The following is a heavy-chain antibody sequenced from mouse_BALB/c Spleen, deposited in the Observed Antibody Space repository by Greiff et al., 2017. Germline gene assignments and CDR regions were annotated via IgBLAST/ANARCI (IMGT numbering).Heavy chain of an antibody. D-gene: IGHD1-1*01. CDR2: IDPANGNT. CDR1: GFNIKDTY. CDR3: ARSGSSYVGFDY. V-gene: IGHV14-3*02. Sequence: VQLKESGAELVKPGASVKLSCTASGFNIKDTYMHWVKQRPEQGLEWIGRIDPANGNTKYDPKFQGKATITADTSSNTAYLQLSSLTSEDTAVYYCARSGSSYVGFDYWGQGTTLTVSS. J-gene: IGHJ2*01.